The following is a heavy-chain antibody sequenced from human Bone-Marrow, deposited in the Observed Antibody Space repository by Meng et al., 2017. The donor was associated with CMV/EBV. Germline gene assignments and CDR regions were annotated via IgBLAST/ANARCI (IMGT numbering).Heavy chain of an antibody. CDR1: GYTFTRYD. V-gene: IGHV1-8*01. D-gene: IGHD3-3*01. CDR2: IDPNSGNT. J-gene: IGHJ5*02. CDR3: ARADRSFDFWSGYPRFDP. Sequence: ASVKVSCKASGYTFTRYDIIWVRQATGQGLEWMGRIDPNSGNTGYAQKFQGRVTMTRNTFKSTAYMELSSLRSEDTAVYYCARADRSFDFWSGYPRFDPWGQGTLVTVSS.